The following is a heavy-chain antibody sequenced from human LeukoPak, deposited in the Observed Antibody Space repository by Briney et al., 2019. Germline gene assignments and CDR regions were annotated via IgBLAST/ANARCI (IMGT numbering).Heavy chain of an antibody. CDR1: GYTFTGYY. CDR3: ARVGENYYDSSGYYYFDY. J-gene: IGHJ4*02. CDR2: INPNSGGT. V-gene: IGHV1-2*06. Sequence: ASVTVSFKASGYTFTGYYMHWVRQAPGQGLEWMGRINPNSGGTNYAQKFQGRVTMTRDTSISTAYMELSRLRSDDTAVYYCARVGENYYDSSGYYYFDYWGQGTLVTVSS. D-gene: IGHD3-22*01.